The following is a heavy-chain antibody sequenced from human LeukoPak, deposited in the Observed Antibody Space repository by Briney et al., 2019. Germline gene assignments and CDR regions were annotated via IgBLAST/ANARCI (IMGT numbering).Heavy chain of an antibody. V-gene: IGHV1-69*13. CDR1: GYTFTSYG. D-gene: IGHD5-12*01. Sequence: ASVKVSCKASGYTFTSYGISWVRQAPGQGLEWMGGIIPIFGTANYAQKFQGRVTITADESTSTAYMELSSLRSEDTAMYYCARAVFELSGYGGYYFDYWGQGTLVTVSS. CDR3: ARAVFELSGYGGYYFDY. J-gene: IGHJ4*02. CDR2: IIPIFGTA.